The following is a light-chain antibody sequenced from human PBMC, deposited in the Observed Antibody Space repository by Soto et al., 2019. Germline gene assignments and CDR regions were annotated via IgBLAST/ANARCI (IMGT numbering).Light chain of an antibody. V-gene: IGKV1-39*01. Sequence: DIQMTQSPSSLSASVGDIVTITCRASQSISSYLNWYQQKPGKAPKLLIYAASSLQSGVPSRFSGNRSGTDFTLTISSLQPEDFATYYCQQSYSTSYTLGQGTKLEIK. CDR3: QQSYSTSYT. J-gene: IGKJ2*01. CDR2: AAS. CDR1: QSISSY.